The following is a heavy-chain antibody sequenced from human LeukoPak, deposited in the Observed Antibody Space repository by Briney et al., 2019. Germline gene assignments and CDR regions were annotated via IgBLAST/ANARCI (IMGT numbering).Heavy chain of an antibody. CDR2: IYPGFSNP. CDR3: ARQSIPGYSSSPGREFDY. J-gene: IGHJ4*02. CDR1: GYSFSTYY. V-gene: IGHV5-51*01. D-gene: IGHD6-13*01. Sequence: GESLKISCKGSGYSFSTYYIAWVRQMPGKGLEWMGIIYPGFSNPTYSPSFQGQVTISADESIATAYLQWSSLKASDTAIYYCARQSIPGYSSSPGREFDYWGQGTLVTVSS.